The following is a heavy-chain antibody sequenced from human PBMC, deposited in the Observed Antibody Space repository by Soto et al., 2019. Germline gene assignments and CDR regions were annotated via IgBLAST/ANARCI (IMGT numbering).Heavy chain of an antibody. CDR3: ARPRGDDYSNYYYYYYGMDV. CDR2: IIPIFGTA. CDR1: GGTFSSYA. Sequence: SVKVSCKASGGTFSSYAISWVRQAPGQGLEWMGRIIPIFGTANYAQKFQGRVTITADESTSTAYMELSSLRSEDTAVYYCARPRGDDYSNYYYYYYGMDVWGQGTTVTVSS. V-gene: IGHV1-69*13. J-gene: IGHJ6*02. D-gene: IGHD4-4*01.